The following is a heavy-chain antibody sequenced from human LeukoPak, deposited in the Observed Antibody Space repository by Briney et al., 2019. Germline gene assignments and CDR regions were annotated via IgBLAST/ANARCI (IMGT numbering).Heavy chain of an antibody. Sequence: ASVKVSCKASGYTFTGYYMHWVRQAPGQGLEWMGWINPNSGGTNYAQKFQGRVTMTRDTSISTAYMELSRLRSDDTAVYYCARGVKYYYDSSDYTILDYWGQGTLVTVSS. CDR1: GYTFTGYY. CDR3: ARGVKYYYDSSDYTILDY. J-gene: IGHJ4*02. CDR2: INPNSGGT. D-gene: IGHD3-22*01. V-gene: IGHV1-2*02.